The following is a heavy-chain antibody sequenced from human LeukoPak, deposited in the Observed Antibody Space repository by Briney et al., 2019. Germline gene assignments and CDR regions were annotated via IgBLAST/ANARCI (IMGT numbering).Heavy chain of an antibody. V-gene: IGHV3-23*01. J-gene: IGHJ3*02. CDR2: ISKSGDST. CDR1: GFTFSSYA. CDR3: AKDQGYSSAWYSRDGFDM. Sequence: PGGSLGLSCAASGFTFSSYAMSWARQAPGKGLEWVSAISKSGDSTFYADSVKGRFTISRDNSQNSLYVQMNNLRAEDTAVYYCAKDQGYSSAWYSRDGFDMWGQGTMVTVSS. D-gene: IGHD6-19*01.